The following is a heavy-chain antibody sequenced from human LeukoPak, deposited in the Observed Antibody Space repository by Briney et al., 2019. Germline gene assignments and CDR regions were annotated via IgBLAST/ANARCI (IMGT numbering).Heavy chain of an antibody. Sequence: GGSLRLSCAASGFTFSSYAMSRARQAPGKGLEWVSTISGSGGSTYYADSVKGRFTISRDNSKNTLYLQMNSLRAEDTAVYYCVSNPYSSSSQKYYYYYGMDVWGQGTTVTVSS. CDR2: ISGSGGST. D-gene: IGHD6-6*01. J-gene: IGHJ6*02. CDR1: GFTFSSYA. V-gene: IGHV3-23*01. CDR3: VSNPYSSSSQKYYYYYGMDV.